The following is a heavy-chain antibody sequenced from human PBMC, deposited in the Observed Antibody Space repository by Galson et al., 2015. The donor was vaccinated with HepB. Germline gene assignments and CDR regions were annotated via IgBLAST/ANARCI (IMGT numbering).Heavy chain of an antibody. CDR1: GFSFINSG. Sequence: SLRLSCAASGFSFINSGMSWVRQAPGKGLEWVSVIGGNGGNRHYADSVKGRFTISRDNSKDTLFLQMNSLRAEDAAVYYCVASQYAPGSYFFFHFWGQGTLVTVSS. CDR2: IGGNGGNR. V-gene: IGHV3-23*01. CDR3: VASQYAPGSYFFFHF. D-gene: IGHD3-10*01. J-gene: IGHJ4*02.